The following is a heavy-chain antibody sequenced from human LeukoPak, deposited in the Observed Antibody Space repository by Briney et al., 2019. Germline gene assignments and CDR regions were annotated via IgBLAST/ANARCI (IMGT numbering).Heavy chain of an antibody. Sequence: GESLKISCKGSGYSFTSYWIAWVRQMPGKGLEWMGIIYPDDSDTRYSPSFQGQVTISADKSITTTYLQWSSLKASDTAMYYCARQSSDSSAYYYFDYWGQGTLVTVSS. D-gene: IGHD3-22*01. CDR2: IYPDDSDT. CDR3: ARQSSDSSAYYYFDY. J-gene: IGHJ4*02. V-gene: IGHV5-51*01. CDR1: GYSFTSYW.